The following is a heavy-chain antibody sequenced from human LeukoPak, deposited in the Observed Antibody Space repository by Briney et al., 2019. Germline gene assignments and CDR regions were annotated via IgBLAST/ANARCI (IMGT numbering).Heavy chain of an antibody. CDR2: IYYSGST. CDR3: ARLASSGWSHCDY. D-gene: IGHD6-19*01. CDR1: GGPISGYY. Sequence: SETLSLTCTVSGGPISGYYWSWIRQPPGKGPEWIGYIYYSGSTNYNPSLKSRVTISVDTSKNQFSLKMNSVTAADTAVYYCARLASSGWSHCDYWGQGTLATVSS. J-gene: IGHJ4*02. V-gene: IGHV4-59*08.